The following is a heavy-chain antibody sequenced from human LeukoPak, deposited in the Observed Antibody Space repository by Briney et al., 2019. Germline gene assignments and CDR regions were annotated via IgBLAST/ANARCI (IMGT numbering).Heavy chain of an antibody. CDR1: GYTFTGYY. Sequence: ASVKVSCKASGYTFTGYYIHWVRQAPGQGLEWMGWIDPNSGGTNYAQKFQGRVTMTRDTSISTAYMELSRLRSDDTAVYYCARDVVDAIWFGEPLDYCGQGTLVTVSS. D-gene: IGHD3-10*01. J-gene: IGHJ4*02. CDR3: ARDVVDAIWFGEPLDY. CDR2: IDPNSGGT. V-gene: IGHV1-2*02.